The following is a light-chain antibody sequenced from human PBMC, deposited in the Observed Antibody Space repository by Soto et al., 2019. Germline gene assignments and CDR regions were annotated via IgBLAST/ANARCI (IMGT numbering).Light chain of an antibody. V-gene: IGLV2-23*02. Sequence: QSVLTQPASVSGSPGQSLSISCTGASSDVGRYNLVSWYQQHPGKAPKLIISEVSKRPSGVSYRFSGSRSGNTASLTISGLLAEDEADYYCCSYAGSDYVFGTGTKVTVL. CDR3: CSYAGSDYV. CDR2: EVS. J-gene: IGLJ1*01. CDR1: SSDVGRYNL.